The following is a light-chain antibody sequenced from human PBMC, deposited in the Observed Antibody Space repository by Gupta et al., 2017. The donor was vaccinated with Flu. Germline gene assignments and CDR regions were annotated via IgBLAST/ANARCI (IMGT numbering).Light chain of an antibody. CDR3: STYTNGSLFYV. CDR2: DVP. CDR1: SSDVGGSDY. V-gene: IGLV2-14*01. Sequence: QSALTHPASVCGSPGQSSTISCTGTSSDVGGSDYVSWYQQHPDNARKLIIYDVPNRPSVFSSRFSGSKSGKTASLTISGLQAEDETDYYCSTYTNGSLFYVFETGAKVTVL. J-gene: IGLJ1*01.